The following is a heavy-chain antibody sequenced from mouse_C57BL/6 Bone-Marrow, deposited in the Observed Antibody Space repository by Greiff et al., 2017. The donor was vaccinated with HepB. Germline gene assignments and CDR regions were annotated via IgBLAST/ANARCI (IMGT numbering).Heavy chain of an antibody. V-gene: IGHV1-69*01. CDR1: GYTFTSYW. CDR2: IDPSDSYT. J-gene: IGHJ4*01. CDR3: AREGDGYYLYAMDY. Sequence: QVQLQQSGAELVMPGASVKLSCKASGYTFTSYWMHWMKQRPGQGLEWIGEIDPSDSYTNYNQKFKGKSTLTVDKSSSTAYMQLSSLTSEDSAVYYCAREGDGYYLYAMDYWGQGTSVTVSS. D-gene: IGHD2-3*01.